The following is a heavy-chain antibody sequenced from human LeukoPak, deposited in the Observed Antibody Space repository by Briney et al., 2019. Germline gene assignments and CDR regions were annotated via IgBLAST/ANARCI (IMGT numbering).Heavy chain of an antibody. CDR3: AREGPPY. V-gene: IGHV3-48*01. J-gene: IGHJ4*02. Sequence: GRSLRLSCAGSGFTFSSYALHWVRQALGKGLGWGSYISSSGSSIYYIDSVRGRFTSSRDNAKNSLYLQMNSLRAEDTAVYYWAREGPPYWGQGTLVTVSS. CDR2: ISSSGSSI. CDR1: GFTFSSYA.